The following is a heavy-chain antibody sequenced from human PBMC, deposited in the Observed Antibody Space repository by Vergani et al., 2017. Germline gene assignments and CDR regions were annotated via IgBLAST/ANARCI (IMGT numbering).Heavy chain of an antibody. V-gene: IGHV3-11*06. CDR2: ISSSSSYT. D-gene: IGHD3-10*01. CDR3: ARAAGRSEAPVDAFDI. Sequence: QVQLVESGGGLVKPGGSLRLSCAASGFTFSDYYMSWIRQAPGKGLEWVSYISSSSSYTNYADSVKGRFTISRDNAKNTLYLQMNSLRAEDTAVYYCARAAGRSEAPVDAFDIWGQGTMVTVSS. CDR1: GFTFSDYY. J-gene: IGHJ3*02.